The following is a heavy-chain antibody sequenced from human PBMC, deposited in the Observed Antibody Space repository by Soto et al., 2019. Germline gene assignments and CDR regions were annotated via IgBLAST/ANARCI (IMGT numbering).Heavy chain of an antibody. CDR3: ARGKTYYDYVWGSYPQYYFDY. J-gene: IGHJ4*02. Sequence: LSLTCAVYGGSFSGYYWSWIRQPPGKGLEWIGEINHSGSTNYNPSLKSRVTISVDTSKNQFSLKLSSVTAADTAVYYCARGKTYYDYVWGSYPQYYFDYWGQGTLVTVSS. D-gene: IGHD3-16*02. V-gene: IGHV4-34*01. CDR2: INHSGST. CDR1: GGSFSGYY.